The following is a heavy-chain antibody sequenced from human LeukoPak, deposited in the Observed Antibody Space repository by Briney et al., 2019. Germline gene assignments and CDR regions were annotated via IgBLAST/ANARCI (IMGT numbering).Heavy chain of an antibody. V-gene: IGHV3-23*01. CDR1: GFTFSSYA. D-gene: IGHD5-24*01. Sequence: GGSLRLSCVASGFTFSSYAMGWVRQAPGKRPEWVSSLTDSDGTTYYVDSVKGRFTISRDNSKNTLYLHMNSLRAEDTAMYYCAKKRDALDIWGQGTVVAVSS. CDR2: LTDSDGTT. CDR3: AKKRDALDI. J-gene: IGHJ3*02.